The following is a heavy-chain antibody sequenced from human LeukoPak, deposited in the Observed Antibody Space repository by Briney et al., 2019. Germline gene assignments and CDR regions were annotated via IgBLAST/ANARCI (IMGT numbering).Heavy chain of an antibody. CDR3: AKGLGSSLSSNNYFAP. CDR2: LNPASGST. V-gene: IGHV1-8*01. D-gene: IGHD2-15*01. J-gene: IGHJ5*02. Sequence: ASVKVSCKASGYSFTAYDINWVRQAAGQGLEWMGWLNPASGSTGYAQKFQGRVTMTRSTSISTAYMELASLTTDDTAVYYCAKGLGSSLSSNNYFAPWGQGTPVTVSS. CDR1: GYSFTAYD.